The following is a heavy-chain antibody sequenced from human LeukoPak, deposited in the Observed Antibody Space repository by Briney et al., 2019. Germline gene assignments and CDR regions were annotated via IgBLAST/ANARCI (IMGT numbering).Heavy chain of an antibody. V-gene: IGHV1-69*13. Sequence: SVKVSCKASGGTFSSYAISWVRQAPGQGLEWMGGIIPIFGTANYAQKFQGRVAITADESTSTAYMELSRLRSDDTAVYYCARDYCSSTSCLFDYWGQGTLVTVSS. CDR2: IIPIFGTA. CDR3: ARDYCSSTSCLFDY. CDR1: GGTFSSYA. J-gene: IGHJ4*02. D-gene: IGHD2-2*01.